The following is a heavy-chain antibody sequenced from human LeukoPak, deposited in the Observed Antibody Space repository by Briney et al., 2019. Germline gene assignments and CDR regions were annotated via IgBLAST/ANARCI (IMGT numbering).Heavy chain of an antibody. Sequence: PSETLSLTCTVSAGSISSGGYYWSSIRQHPGKGLEWIGYICYSGSTYYNPSLKSRVTISVDTSENQFSLKLRSVTAADTAVYYCARDRGWFDPWGQGTLVTVSS. V-gene: IGHV4-31*03. CDR2: ICYSGST. CDR3: ARDRGWFDP. CDR1: AGSISSGGYY. J-gene: IGHJ5*02.